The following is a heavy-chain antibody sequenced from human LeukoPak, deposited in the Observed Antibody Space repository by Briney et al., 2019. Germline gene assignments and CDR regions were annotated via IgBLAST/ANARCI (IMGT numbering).Heavy chain of an antibody. V-gene: IGHV1-69*05. D-gene: IGHD1-14*01. CDR1: GGTFSSYA. Sequence: GASVKVSCKASGGTFSSYAISWVRQAPGQGLEWMGGIIPIFGTANYAQKFQGRVTITTDESTSTAYMELSSLRSEDTAVYYCAREGARDSITVATVDWGQGTLVTVSS. CDR3: AREGARDSITVATVD. J-gene: IGHJ4*02. CDR2: IIPIFGTA.